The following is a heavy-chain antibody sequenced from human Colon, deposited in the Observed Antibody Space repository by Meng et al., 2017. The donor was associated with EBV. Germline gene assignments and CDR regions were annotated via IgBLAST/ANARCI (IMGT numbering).Heavy chain of an antibody. Sequence: VRRQQGGAGLVEPSDTLSLPCGVYGGSLSGYYWSWIRQTPGEVLEWIGEINQSGTINYNPSLRSRVTISVDRSNNQFSLRLSSVTAADTAVYYCARGGGVIKGLVTWFDPWGQGTLVTVSS. CDR3: ARGGGVIKGLVTWFDP. V-gene: IGHV4-34*01. CDR2: INQSGTI. J-gene: IGHJ5*02. D-gene: IGHD2-8*01. CDR1: GGSLSGYY.